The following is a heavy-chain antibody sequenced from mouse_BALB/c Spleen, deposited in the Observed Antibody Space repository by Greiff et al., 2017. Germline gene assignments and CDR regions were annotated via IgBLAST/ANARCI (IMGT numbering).Heavy chain of an antibody. J-gene: IGHJ1*01. CDR2: ISSGGSYT. CDR1: GFTFSSYA. Sequence: EVNLVESGGGLVKPGGSLKLSCAASGFTFSSYAMSWVRQSPEKRLEWVAEISSGGSYTYYPDTVTGRFTISRDNAKNTLYLEMSSLRSEDTAMYYCARDFYYYGSSSYWYFDVWGAGTTVTVSS. D-gene: IGHD1-1*01. V-gene: IGHV5-9-4*01. CDR3: ARDFYYYGSSSYWYFDV.